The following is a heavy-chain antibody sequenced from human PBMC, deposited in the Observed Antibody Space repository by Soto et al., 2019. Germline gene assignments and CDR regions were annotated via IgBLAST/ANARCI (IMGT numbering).Heavy chain of an antibody. D-gene: IGHD6-6*01. Sequence: SQTLSLTCATSGDSVSSNSAAWNWIRQSPSRGLEWLGRTYYRSKWYNDYAVSVKSRITINPDTSKNQFSLQLNSVTPEDTAVYYCAREEAFEYSSSSGPNNWFDPWGQGTLVTVSS. V-gene: IGHV6-1*01. CDR1: GDSVSSNSAA. CDR3: AREEAFEYSSSSGPNNWFDP. J-gene: IGHJ5*02. CDR2: TYYRSKWYN.